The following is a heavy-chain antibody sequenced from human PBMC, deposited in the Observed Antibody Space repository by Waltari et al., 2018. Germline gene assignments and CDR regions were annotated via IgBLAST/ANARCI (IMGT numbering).Heavy chain of an antibody. CDR2: INYDGSLP. J-gene: IGHJ4*02. D-gene: IGHD6-13*01. CDR3: ARGSASYGRCWDV. Sequence: DVQLVESGGDLVQPGGSLRLSCVASGFRLSAYSLTWSRLAPGKGLEWMANINYDGSLPYYADSVGGRVSISRDNTKNSLFLEMKNLRVDDTGIYFCARGSASYGRCWDVWGKGTVVTVSS. V-gene: IGHV3-7*03. CDR1: GFRLSAYS.